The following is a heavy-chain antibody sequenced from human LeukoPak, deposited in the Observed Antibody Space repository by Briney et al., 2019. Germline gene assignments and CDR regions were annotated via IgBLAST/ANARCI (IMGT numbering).Heavy chain of an antibody. Sequence: ASVKVSCKASGYTFTGYYMHWVRQAPGQGLEWMGWINPNSGGTNYAQKFQGRVTMTRDTSISTAYMELSRLRSDDTAVYYCARDITIFESGFDPWGQGTLVTVSS. CDR1: GYTFTGYY. V-gene: IGHV1-2*02. D-gene: IGHD3-3*01. J-gene: IGHJ5*02. CDR3: ARDITIFESGFDP. CDR2: INPNSGGT.